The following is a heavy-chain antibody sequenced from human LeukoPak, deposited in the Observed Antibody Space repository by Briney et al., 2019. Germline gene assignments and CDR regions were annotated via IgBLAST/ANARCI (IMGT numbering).Heavy chain of an antibody. D-gene: IGHD6-19*01. CDR2: ISGSGGST. Sequence: GGSLRLSCAASGFTFSSYAMSWVRQAPGRGLEWVSDISGSGGSTHYADSVKGRFTIPRDNSKNTLYLQMNSLRDEDTAVYYCAKVALYSSGWSVDKYYFDYWGQGTLVTVSS. CDR1: GFTFSSYA. CDR3: AKVALYSSGWSVDKYYFDY. J-gene: IGHJ4*02. V-gene: IGHV3-23*01.